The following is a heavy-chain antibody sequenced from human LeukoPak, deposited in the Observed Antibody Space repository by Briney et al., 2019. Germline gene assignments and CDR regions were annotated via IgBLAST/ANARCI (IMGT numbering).Heavy chain of an antibody. Sequence: PGGSLRLSCAASGFAFSNAWMSWVRQAPGKGLEWVSVLYSGGSTNYADSVKGRFTISRDNSKNTLYLQMNSLRAEDTAVYYCARDLGLGVIDYWGQGTLVIVSS. CDR3: ARDLGLGVIDY. J-gene: IGHJ4*02. CDR2: LYSGGST. CDR1: GFAFSNAW. D-gene: IGHD3-16*01. V-gene: IGHV3-66*01.